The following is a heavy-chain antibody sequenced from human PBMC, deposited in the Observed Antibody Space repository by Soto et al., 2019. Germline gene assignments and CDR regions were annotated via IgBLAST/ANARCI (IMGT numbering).Heavy chain of an antibody. Sequence: PSETLSLTCTVSGGSIINGDYYWTWIRQPPGKGLEWIGYIYYSGNTYYNPSLKSRVMISVDTSKNQFSLNSLRAEDTAVYYCASSEKGGTDCCPFDYWGQGALVTVSS. V-gene: IGHV4-30-4*01. J-gene: IGHJ4*02. D-gene: IGHD2-21*02. CDR3: ASSEKGGTDCCPFDY. CDR2: IYYSGNT. CDR1: GGSIINGDYY.